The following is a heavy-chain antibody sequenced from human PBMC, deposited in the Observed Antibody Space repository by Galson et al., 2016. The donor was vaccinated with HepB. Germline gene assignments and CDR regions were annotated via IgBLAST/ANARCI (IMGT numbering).Heavy chain of an antibody. J-gene: IGHJ5*01. Sequence: SLRLSCATSGFRFSIYSMNWVRLSPGKGLEWIAYLRSDYRTLYADSVKGRFTISRDNAESSVYLRMDSLGVEDTAIYYCVRSTEWYGDSWGQGTLVTVS. CDR1: GFRFSIYS. V-gene: IGHV3-48*04. D-gene: IGHD3-3*01. CDR2: LRSDYRTL. CDR3: VRSTEWYGDS.